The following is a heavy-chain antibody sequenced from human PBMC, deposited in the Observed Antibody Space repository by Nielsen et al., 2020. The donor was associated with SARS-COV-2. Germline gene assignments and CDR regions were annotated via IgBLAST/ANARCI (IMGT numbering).Heavy chain of an antibody. Sequence: GESLKISCAASGFTFRSYSMNWVRQAPGKGLEWVSSISSSSSYIYYADSVKGRFTISRDNAKNSLYLQMNSLRAEDTAVYYCARQPALAAAGYYFDYWGQGTLVTVSS. V-gene: IGHV3-21*01. CDR3: ARQPALAAAGYYFDY. D-gene: IGHD6-13*01. CDR1: GFTFRSYS. J-gene: IGHJ4*02. CDR2: ISSSSSYI.